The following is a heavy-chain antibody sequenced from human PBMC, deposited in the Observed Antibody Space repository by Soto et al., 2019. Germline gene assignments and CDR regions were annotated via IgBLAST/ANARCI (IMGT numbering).Heavy chain of an antibody. J-gene: IGHJ4*01. CDR3: ARWNPVVTRHYFDY. V-gene: IGHV4-30-2*01. Sequence: SETLSLTCFVSGGSISSGGYSWSWIRQPPGKGLEWIGYIYHSGSTYYNPSLKSRVTISVDRSKSQFSLKLSSVTAADTAVYYCARWNPVVTRHYFDYSGHGTLLTVSS. CDR2: IYHSGST. D-gene: IGHD2-21*02. CDR1: GGSISSGGYS.